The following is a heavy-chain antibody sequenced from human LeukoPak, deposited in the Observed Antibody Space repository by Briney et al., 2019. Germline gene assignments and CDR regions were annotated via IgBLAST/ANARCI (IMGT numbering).Heavy chain of an antibody. V-gene: IGHV3-53*01. CDR1: GFTVSSNY. D-gene: IGHD3-22*01. J-gene: IGHJ4*02. CDR2: IYSGGST. Sequence: RTGGSLRLSCAASGFTVSSNYMSWVRQAPGKGLGWVSAIYSGGSTYYADSVRGRFTISRDNSKNTLYLQMNSLGAEDTAVYYCARVSYYDSSGYYFLSYVDYWGQGTLVTVSS. CDR3: ARVSYYDSSGYYFLSYVDY.